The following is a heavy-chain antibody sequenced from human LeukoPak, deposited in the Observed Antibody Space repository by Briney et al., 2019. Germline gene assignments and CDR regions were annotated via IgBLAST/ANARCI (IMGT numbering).Heavy chain of an antibody. CDR1: GFTFSNYA. CDR2: ISASGGSS. V-gene: IGHV3-23*01. Sequence: GGSLRLSCAASGFTFSNYAINWVRQAPGKGLEWVSPISASGGSSYYADSVRDRFTISRDNSKNMLYLKMSSLRAEDTAVYYCAKEMALGVAVAGFFDFWGQGTLVTVSS. D-gene: IGHD6-19*01. J-gene: IGHJ4*02. CDR3: AKEMALGVAVAGFFDF.